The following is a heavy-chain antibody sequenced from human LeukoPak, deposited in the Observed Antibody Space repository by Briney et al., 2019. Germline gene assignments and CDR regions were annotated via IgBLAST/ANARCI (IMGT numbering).Heavy chain of an antibody. CDR2: IYYSGST. CDR3: ARGGYYYEY. CDR1: GGSISSYY. V-gene: IGHV4-59*01. J-gene: IGHJ4*02. D-gene: IGHD6-13*01. Sequence: PSETPSLTCTVSGGSISSYYWSWIRQPPGKGLEWIGYIYYSGSTNYNPSLRSRVTISVDTSKNQFSLKLSSVTAADTAVYYCARGGYYYEYWGQGTLVTVSS.